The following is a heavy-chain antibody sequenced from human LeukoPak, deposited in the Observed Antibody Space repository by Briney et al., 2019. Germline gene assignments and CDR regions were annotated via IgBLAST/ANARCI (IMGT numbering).Heavy chain of an antibody. V-gene: IGHV3-33*01. CDR3: ARDLGVVTEPWYYFDY. CDR1: GFTFSSYG. J-gene: IGHJ4*02. D-gene: IGHD3-3*01. CDR2: ICDDGSNK. Sequence: PGGSLRLSCAASGFTFSSYGIHWVRQAPGKGLEWVAVICDDGSNKYYADSVKGRFTISRDNSKNTLYLQMNSLRAEDTAVYYCARDLGVVTEPWYYFDYWGQGTLVTPSA.